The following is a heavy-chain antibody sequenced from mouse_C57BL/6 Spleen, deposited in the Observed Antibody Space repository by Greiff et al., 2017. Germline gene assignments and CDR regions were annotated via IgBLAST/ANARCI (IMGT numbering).Heavy chain of an antibody. CDR3: ARSHYYGNYAMDY. D-gene: IGHD1-1*01. Sequence: VQLQQSGAELVKPGASVKISCKASGYAFSSYWMNWVKQRPGKGLEWIGQIYPGDGDTNYNGKFNGKATLTADKSSSTAYMQLSSLTSEDSAVYFCARSHYYGNYAMDYWGQGTSVTVSS. CDR1: GYAFSSYW. J-gene: IGHJ4*01. V-gene: IGHV1-80*01. CDR2: IYPGDGDT.